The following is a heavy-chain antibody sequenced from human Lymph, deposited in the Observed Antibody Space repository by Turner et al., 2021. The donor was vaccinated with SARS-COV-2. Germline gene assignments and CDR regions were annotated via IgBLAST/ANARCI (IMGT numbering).Heavy chain of an antibody. Sequence: EVQLLESGGGLVQPGGSLRLPCAAPGLPFSSYAMSWVRQAPGKGLEWVSAISGSGGDTYYADSVKGRFTISRDNSKNTLYLQMNSLRAEDTAVYYCAKGVRGAMIVVVIPYFDYWGQGTLVTVSS. CDR1: GLPFSSYA. J-gene: IGHJ4*02. CDR2: ISGSGGDT. V-gene: IGHV3-23*01. CDR3: AKGVRGAMIVVVIPYFDY. D-gene: IGHD3-22*01.